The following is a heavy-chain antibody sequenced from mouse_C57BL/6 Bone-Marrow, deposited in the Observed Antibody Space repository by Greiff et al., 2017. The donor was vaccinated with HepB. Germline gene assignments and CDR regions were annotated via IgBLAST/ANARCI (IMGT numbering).Heavy chain of an antibody. J-gene: IGHJ2*01. CDR2: INPNNGGT. V-gene: IGHV1-22*01. CDR3: ARWVLYYYGSSYGY. Sequence: EVKLQQSGPELVKPGASVKMSCKASGYTFTDYNMHWVKQSHGKSLEWIGYINPNNGGTSYNQKFKGKATLTVNKSSSTAYMELRSLTSEDSAVYYCARWVLYYYGSSYGYWGQGTTLTVSS. D-gene: IGHD1-1*01. CDR1: GYTFTDYN.